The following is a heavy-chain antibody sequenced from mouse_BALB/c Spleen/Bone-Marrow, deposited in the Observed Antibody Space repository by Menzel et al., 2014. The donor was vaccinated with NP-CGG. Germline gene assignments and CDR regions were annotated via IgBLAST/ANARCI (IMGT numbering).Heavy chain of an antibody. D-gene: IGHD5-1*01. Sequence: VHVLESGPGLVAPSQGLSLTCTVSGLSLTSYGVSWVRHPPGKVLGWLEVIWDDGSKNYHSALISRLSISKDNSKSQVFLKLNSLQTDDTATYYCDKGEPYLAWFAYWGQGTLVTVSA. CDR1: GLSLTSYG. CDR2: IWDDGSK. CDR3: DKGEPYLAWFAY. V-gene: IGHV2-3*01. J-gene: IGHJ3*01.